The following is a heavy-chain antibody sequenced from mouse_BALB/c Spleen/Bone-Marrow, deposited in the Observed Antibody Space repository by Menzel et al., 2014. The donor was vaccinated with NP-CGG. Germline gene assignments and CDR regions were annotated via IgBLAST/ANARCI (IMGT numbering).Heavy chain of an antibody. V-gene: IGHV11-2*02. D-gene: IGHD1-2*01. J-gene: IGHJ2*01. CDR3: VRHYYGLDY. CDR2: INSDGSAI. CDR1: GFTFSGFW. Sequence: DVKLVESGGGLVQPGGSRGLSCEGSGFTFSGFWMIWVRQTPGKTLEWVGDINSDGSAINYAPSIKDRFTIFRDNDKNTLYLQMSNVRSEDTDTYFCVRHYYGLDYWGQGTTLTVSS.